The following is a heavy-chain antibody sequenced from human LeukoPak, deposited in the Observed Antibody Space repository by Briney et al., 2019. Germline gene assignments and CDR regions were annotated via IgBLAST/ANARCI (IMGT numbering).Heavy chain of an antibody. CDR3: VKDMFGETGMDV. J-gene: IGHJ6*02. V-gene: IGHV3-23*01. D-gene: IGHD3-10*02. Sequence: GGSLRLSCAASGXTFSSYAMSWVRQAPGKGLEWVSAISGSGDNTYYADSVKGRFTISRDDSKNTLYLQMSSLRAEDTAIYYCVKDMFGETGMDVWGQGTTVTVSS. CDR1: GXTFSSYA. CDR2: ISGSGDNT.